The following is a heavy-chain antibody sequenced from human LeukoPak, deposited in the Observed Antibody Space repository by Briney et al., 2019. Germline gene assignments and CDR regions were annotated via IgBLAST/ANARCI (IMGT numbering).Heavy chain of an antibody. CDR1: GYSFTSYW. J-gene: IGHJ4*02. Sequence: GESLKISCKGSGYSFTSYWIGWVRQMPGKGLEWMGIIYPGDSDTRYSPSFQGQVTTSADKSISTAYLQWSSLKASDTAMYYCARAYFYDSGGHYYFDYWGQGTLVTVSS. CDR3: ARAYFYDSGGHYYFDY. CDR2: IYPGDSDT. D-gene: IGHD3-22*01. V-gene: IGHV5-51*01.